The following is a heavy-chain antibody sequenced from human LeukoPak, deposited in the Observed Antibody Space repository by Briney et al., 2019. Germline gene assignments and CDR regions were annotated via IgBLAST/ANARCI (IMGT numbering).Heavy chain of an antibody. V-gene: IGHV4-39*01. CDR3: ARHDGDSISY. CDR1: GGSISSSSYS. Sequence: SETLSLTCTVSGGSISSSSYSWGWIRQPPGKGLEWIGSIYYSGSTYYNPSLKSRVTISVDTSKNQFSLKLSSVTAADTAVYYCARHDGDSISYWGQGTLVTVSS. CDR2: IYYSGST. J-gene: IGHJ4*02. D-gene: IGHD4-17*01.